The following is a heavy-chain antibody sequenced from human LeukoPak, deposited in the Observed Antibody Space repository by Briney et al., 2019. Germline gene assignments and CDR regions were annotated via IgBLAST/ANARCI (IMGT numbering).Heavy chain of an antibody. D-gene: IGHD2-2*01. CDR2: ISSSSSYI. V-gene: IGHV3-21*01. CDR3: ARDSEHIVVVPAYNWFDP. CDR1: GFTFSSYS. J-gene: IGHJ5*02. Sequence: GGSLRLSCAASGFTFSSYSMNWVRQAPGKGLEWVSSISSSSSYIYYADSVKGRFTISRDNAKNSLYLQMNSLRAEDTAVYYCARDSEHIVVVPAYNWFDPWGQGTLVTVSS.